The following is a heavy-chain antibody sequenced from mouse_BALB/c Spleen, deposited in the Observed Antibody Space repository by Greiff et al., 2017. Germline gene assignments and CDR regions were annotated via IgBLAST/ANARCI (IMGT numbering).Heavy chain of an antibody. CDR1: GYTFTSYW. D-gene: IGHD2-14*01. Sequence: QVQLQQSGAELAKPGASVKMSCKASGYTFTSYWMHWVKQRPGQGLEWIGYINPSTGYTEYNQKFKDKATLTADKSSSTAYMQLSSLTSEDSAVYYCARDGVRVLQGNAMDYWGQGTLVTVSA. J-gene: IGHJ4*01. CDR2: INPSTGYT. CDR3: ARDGVRVLQGNAMDY. V-gene: IGHV1-7*01.